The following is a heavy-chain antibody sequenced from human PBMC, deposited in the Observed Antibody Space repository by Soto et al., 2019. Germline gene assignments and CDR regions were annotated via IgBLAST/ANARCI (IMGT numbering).Heavy chain of an antibody. J-gene: IGHJ6*02. CDR3: ARTSYYDFWSGSPGPYYYYYGMDV. CDR2: ISYDGSNK. CDR1: GFTFSSYA. D-gene: IGHD3-3*01. V-gene: IGHV3-30-3*01. Sequence: PGGSLRLSCAASGFTFSSYAMHWVRQAPGKGLEWVAVISYDGSNKYYADSVKGRFTISRDNSKNTLYLQMNSLRAEDTAVYYCARTSYYDFWSGSPGPYYYYYGMDVWGQGTTVTVSS.